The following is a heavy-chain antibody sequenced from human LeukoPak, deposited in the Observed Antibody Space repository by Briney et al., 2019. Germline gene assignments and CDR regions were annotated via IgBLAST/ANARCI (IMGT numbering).Heavy chain of an antibody. D-gene: IGHD3-16*01. V-gene: IGHV3-33*01. CDR3: ARDYVWERRAHGFDP. J-gene: IGHJ5*02. CDR1: GFTFSSYG. CDR2: IWYDGSNK. Sequence: GGSLRLSCAASGFTFSSYGMHWVRQAPGKGLEWVAVIWYDGSNKYYADSVKGRFTIPRDNSKNTLYLQMNSLRAEDTAVYYCARDYVWERRAHGFDPWGQGTLVTVSS.